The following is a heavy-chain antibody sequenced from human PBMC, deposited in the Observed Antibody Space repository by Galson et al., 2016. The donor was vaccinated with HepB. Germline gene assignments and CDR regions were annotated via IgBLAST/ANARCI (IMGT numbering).Heavy chain of an antibody. CDR2: IRSSSSTI. Sequence: CAASGFTFSSYSMNWVRQAPGKGLEWVSYIRSSSSTIYYADSVKDRFTISRDNAKNSLYLQMNSLRDEDTAVYYCARDRVSGDFWSGYYTGIGMDVWGQGTTVTVSS. CDR3: ARDRVSGDFWSGYYTGIGMDV. CDR1: GFTFSSYS. D-gene: IGHD3-3*01. V-gene: IGHV3-48*02. J-gene: IGHJ6*02.